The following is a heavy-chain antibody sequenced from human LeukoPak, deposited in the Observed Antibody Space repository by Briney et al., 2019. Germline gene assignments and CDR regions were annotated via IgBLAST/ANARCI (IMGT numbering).Heavy chain of an antibody. Sequence: GGSLRLSCTASGFTFGDYAMSWFRQAPGKGLEWVGFIRSKAYGGTTEYAASVKGRFTISRDDSKSIAYLQMNSLKAEDTAVYYCTLPITMVRGVAIWGQGTMVTVSS. CDR2: IRSKAYGGTT. CDR3: TLPITMVRGVAI. CDR1: GFTFGDYA. V-gene: IGHV3-49*03. D-gene: IGHD3-10*01. J-gene: IGHJ3*02.